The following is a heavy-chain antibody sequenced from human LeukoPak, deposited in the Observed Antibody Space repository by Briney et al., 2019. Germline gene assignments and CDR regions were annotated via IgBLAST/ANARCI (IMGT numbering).Heavy chain of an antibody. J-gene: IGHJ4*02. V-gene: IGHV3-23*01. D-gene: IGHD3-10*01. CDR2: ISGSGGST. CDR3: AMVRGVIKYYYFDY. Sequence: GGSLRLSCAASGFPFSSYAMSWVRQAPGKAREWVSAISGSGGSTYYADSVKGRFTTSRDNSKNTLYLQMNSLRAEDTAVYYCAMVRGVIKYYYFDYWGQGTLVTVSS. CDR1: GFPFSSYA.